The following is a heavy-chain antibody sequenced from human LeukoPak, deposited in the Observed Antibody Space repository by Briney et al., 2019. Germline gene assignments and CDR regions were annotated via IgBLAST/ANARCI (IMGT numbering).Heavy chain of an antibody. D-gene: IGHD4-17*01. V-gene: IGHV3-30-3*01. CDR2: ISYDGSNK. J-gene: IGHJ4*02. CDR1: GFTFSSYA. Sequence: GGSLRLSCAASGFTFSSYATHWVRQAPGKGLEWVAVISYDGSNKYYADSVKGRFTISRDNSKNTLYLQMNSLRAEDTAVYYCARAPDYGDYFDYWGQGTLVTVSS. CDR3: ARAPDYGDYFDY.